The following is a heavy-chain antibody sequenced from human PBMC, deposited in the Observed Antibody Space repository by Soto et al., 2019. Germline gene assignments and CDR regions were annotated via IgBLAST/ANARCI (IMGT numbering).Heavy chain of an antibody. CDR2: ITGNGGVT. D-gene: IGHD2-8*01. CDR1: GFTFRNYA. CDR3: AKGVYNLVCRYFDP. V-gene: IGHV3-23*01. J-gene: IGHJ5*02. Sequence: EVQLLESGGGLVQPGGSLRLSCAASGFTFRNYAMGWVRQAPGKGLEWVSAITGNGGVTNYADSVKGRFTISRDNSKDTLYLQMTSLRAEDTALYYCAKGVYNLVCRYFDPWCQGTLVTVSS.